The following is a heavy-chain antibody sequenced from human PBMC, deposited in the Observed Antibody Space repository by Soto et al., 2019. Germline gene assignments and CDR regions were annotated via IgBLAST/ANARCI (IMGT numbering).Heavy chain of an antibody. V-gene: IGHV3-21*01. CDR1: GFAFNNYG. D-gene: IGHD2-2*01. CDR3: AREDSIIIPAVSDF. J-gene: IGHJ4*02. CDR2: ISKSDYT. Sequence: GGSLRLSCTVSGFAFNNYGINWVRQAPGKGLEWVSSISKSDYTYYSDSVKGRFTISRDNAKNSVSLQMDTLRVEDTAVYYCAREDSIIIPAVSDFWGQGTLVTVSS.